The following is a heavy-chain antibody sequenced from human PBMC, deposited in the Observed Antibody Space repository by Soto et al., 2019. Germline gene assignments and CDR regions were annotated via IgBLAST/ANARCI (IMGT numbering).Heavy chain of an antibody. Sequence: GASVKVSCKASGYTFTSYYMHWVRQAPGQGLEWMGIINPSGGSTSYAQKFQGRVTMTRDTSTSTVYMELSSLRSEDTAVYYCARTKTDSSGYYSCFDYWGQGTLVTVSS. CDR2: INPSGGST. J-gene: IGHJ4*02. D-gene: IGHD3-22*01. CDR3: ARTKTDSSGYYSCFDY. V-gene: IGHV1-46*01. CDR1: GYTFTSYY.